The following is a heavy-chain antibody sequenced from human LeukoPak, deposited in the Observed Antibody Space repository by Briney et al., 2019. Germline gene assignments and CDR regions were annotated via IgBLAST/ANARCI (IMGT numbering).Heavy chain of an antibody. CDR3: AKGGAKYPPDY. J-gene: IGHJ4*02. CDR1: GFTFSSYS. Sequence: NPGGSLRLSCAASGFTFSSYSMNWVRQAPGKGLEWVSSISSSSSYIYYADSVKGRFTISRDNSKNTLYLQMNSLRAEDTAVYYCAKGGAKYPPDYWGQGTLVTVSS. CDR2: ISSSSSYI. D-gene: IGHD4/OR15-4a*01. V-gene: IGHV3-21*04.